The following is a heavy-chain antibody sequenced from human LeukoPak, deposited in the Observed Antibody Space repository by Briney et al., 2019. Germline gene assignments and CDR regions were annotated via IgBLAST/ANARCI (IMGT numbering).Heavy chain of an antibody. CDR1: GFTFSSYG. V-gene: IGHV3-30*18. CDR3: AKATYSSGWYADY. D-gene: IGHD6-19*01. CDR2: ISYDGSNK. J-gene: IGHJ4*02. Sequence: GRSLRLSCGASGFTFSSYGMHWVRQAPGKGLEWVAVISYDGSNKYYADSAKGRFTISRDNSKNTLYLQMNSLRAEDTAVYYCAKATYSSGWYADYWGQGTLVTVSS.